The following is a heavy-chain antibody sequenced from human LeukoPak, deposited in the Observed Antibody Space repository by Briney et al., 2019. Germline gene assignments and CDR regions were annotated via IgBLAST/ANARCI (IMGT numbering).Heavy chain of an antibody. V-gene: IGHV1-46*01. J-gene: IGHJ3*02. D-gene: IGHD5-24*01. Sequence: ASVRVSCKASGYTFTSYYMHWVRQAPGQGVEWMGLINPSGGRTSYAQKFQGRVTMTRDTSTTTVYMELSSLRSEDTAVYYCAREDGYDWGEDIWGQGTMVTVSS. CDR2: INPSGGRT. CDR1: GYTFTSYY. CDR3: AREDGYDWGEDI.